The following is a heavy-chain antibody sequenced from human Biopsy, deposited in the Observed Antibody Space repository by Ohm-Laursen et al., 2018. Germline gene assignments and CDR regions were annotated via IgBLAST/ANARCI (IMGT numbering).Heavy chain of an antibody. V-gene: IGHV1-2*02. Sequence: SVKVSCKTSGYTFTGYSVHWVRQAPGQGLDWMGWINPNNGATNYAQKFQGNITMTKNTSMSTAYMEMSRLRSDDTAVYYCALQSVAQMKNFDYWGQGTLVTVSS. CDR1: GYTFTGYS. J-gene: IGHJ4*02. D-gene: IGHD6-19*01. CDR3: ALQSVAQMKNFDY. CDR2: INPNNGAT.